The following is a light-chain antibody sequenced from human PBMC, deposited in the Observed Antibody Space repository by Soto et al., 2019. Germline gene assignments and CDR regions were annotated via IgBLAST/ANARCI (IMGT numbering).Light chain of an antibody. CDR3: EHYGISPRVN. J-gene: IGKJ3*01. Sequence: EIVLTQSPGTLSLSPGERATLSCRASQSVRSSSLAWYQQKPGQAPRLLIYGAYTRSTGIPDRFSGSGSGPDFTLTFRRLEREDFAVYYCEHYGISPRVNFGFGIKVDIK. CDR2: GAY. CDR1: QSVRSSS. V-gene: IGKV3-20*01.